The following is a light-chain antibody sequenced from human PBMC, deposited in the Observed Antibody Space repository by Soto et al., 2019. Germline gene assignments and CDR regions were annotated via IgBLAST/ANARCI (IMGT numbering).Light chain of an antibody. CDR3: SLYTTSSTLV. J-gene: IGLJ3*02. V-gene: IGLV2-14*01. CDR2: EVS. Sequence: QSVLTQPASVSGSPGQSITISCTGTSSDVGGYNYVSWYQQHPGKAPKLMISEVSNRPSGVSNRFSGSKSGNTASLTISGLQAEDEADYYCSLYTTSSTLVFGGGTKVTVL. CDR1: SSDVGGYNY.